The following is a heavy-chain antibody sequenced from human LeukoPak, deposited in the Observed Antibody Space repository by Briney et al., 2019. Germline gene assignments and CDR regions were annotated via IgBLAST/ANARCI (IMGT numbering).Heavy chain of an antibody. Sequence: GGSLRLSCAASGFTVSSNYMSWVRQAPGKGLEWVSVIYSGGSTYYADSVKGRFTISRDNSKNTLYLQMNSLRAEDTAVYYCAREGEEGFIAVASLWGQGTLVTVSS. CDR3: AREGEEGFIAVASL. CDR2: IYSGGST. J-gene: IGHJ4*02. CDR1: GFTVSSNY. D-gene: IGHD6-19*01. V-gene: IGHV3-66*01.